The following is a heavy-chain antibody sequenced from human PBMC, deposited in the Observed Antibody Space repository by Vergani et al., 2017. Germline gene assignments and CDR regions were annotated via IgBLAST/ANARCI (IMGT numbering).Heavy chain of an antibody. CDR1: GYTFTGYY. Sequence: QVQLVQSGAEVKKPGASVKVSCKASGYTFTGYYMHWVRQAPGQGLEWMGWIKPNSGGTNYAQKFQGRVTMTRDTSISTAYMELSRLRSDDTAVYYCARDILNIVVVPAANILGLDYWGQGTLVTVSS. CDR2: IKPNSGGT. CDR3: ARDILNIVVVPAANILGLDY. D-gene: IGHD2-2*01. J-gene: IGHJ4*02. V-gene: IGHV1-2*02.